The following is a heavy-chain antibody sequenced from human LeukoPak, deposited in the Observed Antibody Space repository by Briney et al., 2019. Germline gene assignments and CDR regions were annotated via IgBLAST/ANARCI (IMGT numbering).Heavy chain of an antibody. CDR3: ARSPPQNYDFWSGYQG. Sequence: NPSETLSLTCTVSGGSISSSSYYWGWIRQPPGKGLEWIGSIYYSGSTYYNPSLKSRVTISVDTSKNLFSLKLSSVTAADTAVYYCARSPPQNYDFWSGYQGWGQGTLVTVSS. J-gene: IGHJ4*02. CDR1: GGSISSSSYY. V-gene: IGHV4-39*01. CDR2: IYYSGST. D-gene: IGHD3-3*01.